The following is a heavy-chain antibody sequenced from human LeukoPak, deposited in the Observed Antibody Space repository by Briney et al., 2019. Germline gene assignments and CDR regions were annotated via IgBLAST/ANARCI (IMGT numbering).Heavy chain of an antibody. J-gene: IGHJ4*02. D-gene: IGHD6-13*01. CDR3: ARDPYSSSSGSGDY. CDR2: ISSSGTTI. CDR1: GFTFSTYS. V-gene: IGHV3-48*01. Sequence: PGGSLRLSCAASGFTFSTYSMNWVRQAPGKGLEWVSYISSSGTTIYYADSVKGRFTISRDNARNTLFLQMNSLRAEDTAVYYCARDPYSSSSGSGDYWGQGTLVTVSS.